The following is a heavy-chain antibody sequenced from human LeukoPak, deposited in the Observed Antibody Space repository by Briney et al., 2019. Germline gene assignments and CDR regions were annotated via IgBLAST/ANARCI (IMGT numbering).Heavy chain of an antibody. CDR1: GYTFTSYG. Sequence: GASVKVSCKASGYTFTSYGISWVRQAPGQGLEWMGWINPNSGGTNYAQNFQGRVTMTRDTSISTVYMELSRLRSDDTAVYYCARGPNMAATAYTWFDPWGQGTLVTVSS. D-gene: IGHD6-13*01. J-gene: IGHJ5*02. CDR3: ARGPNMAATAYTWFDP. CDR2: INPNSGGT. V-gene: IGHV1-2*02.